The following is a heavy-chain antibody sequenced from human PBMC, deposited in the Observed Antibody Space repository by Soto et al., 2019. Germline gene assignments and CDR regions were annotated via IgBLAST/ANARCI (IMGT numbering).Heavy chain of an antibody. D-gene: IGHD6-13*01. Sequence: SETLSLTCTVSGGSIISGGYYLIWIRQHPWRGLELIGYIYYSGSTYYNPSLKSRVTISVDTSKNQFSLKLSSVTAADTAVYYCARAIAAANWFDPWGQGTLVTVSS. CDR2: IYYSGST. CDR3: ARAIAAANWFDP. V-gene: IGHV4-31*03. CDR1: GGSIISGGYY. J-gene: IGHJ5*02.